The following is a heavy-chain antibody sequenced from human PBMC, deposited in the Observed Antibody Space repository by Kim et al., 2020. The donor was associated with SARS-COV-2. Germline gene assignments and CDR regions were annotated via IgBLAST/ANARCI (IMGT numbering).Heavy chain of an antibody. D-gene: IGHD3-9*01. CDR2: IYHSGST. CDR1: GGSISSSNW. CDR3: AREFVRYFDSYYYYYGMDV. Sequence: SETLSLTCAVSGGSISSSNWWSWVRHPPGKGLEWIGEIYHSGSTNYNPSLKSRVTISVDKSKNQLSLKLSSVTAADTAVYYCAREFVRYFDSYYYYYGMDVWGQGTTVTVSS. V-gene: IGHV4-4*02. J-gene: IGHJ6*02.